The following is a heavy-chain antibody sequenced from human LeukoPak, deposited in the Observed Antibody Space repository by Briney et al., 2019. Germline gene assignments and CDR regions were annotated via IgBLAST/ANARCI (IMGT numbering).Heavy chain of an antibody. CDR1: GYSFTSYC. V-gene: IGHV5-51*01. CDR2: IYPGDSGP. CDR3: GMSGDRVPLQDYVFDV. D-gene: IGHD1-26*01. Sequence: PGESLKISCKVSGYSFTSYCIGWVRQMPGKGLEWMGIIYPGDSGPTYSPSFQGQVTISVDKSINTAYLQWSSLQASDTAMYYCGMSGDRVPLQDYVFDVWGQGTMVTVST. J-gene: IGHJ3*01.